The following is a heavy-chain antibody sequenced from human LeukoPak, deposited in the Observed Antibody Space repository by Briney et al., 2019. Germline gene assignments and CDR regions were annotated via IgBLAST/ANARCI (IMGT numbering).Heavy chain of an antibody. Sequence: GGSLRLSCAASGFTFSSYSMNWVRQAPGKGLEWVSSISSSSSYIYYADSVKGRFTISRDNAKNSLYLQMNSLRAEDTAVYYCARDQGYYDSSGYYPYPLDYWSQGTLVTVSS. CDR2: ISSSSSYI. V-gene: IGHV3-21*01. CDR3: ARDQGYYDSSGYYPYPLDY. CDR1: GFTFSSYS. J-gene: IGHJ4*02. D-gene: IGHD3-22*01.